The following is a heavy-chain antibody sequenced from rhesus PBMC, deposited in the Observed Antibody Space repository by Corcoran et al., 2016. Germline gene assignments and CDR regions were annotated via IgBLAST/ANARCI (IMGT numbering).Heavy chain of an antibody. CDR1: GGSISDIYR. V-gene: IGHV4S10*01. J-gene: IGHJ4*01. D-gene: IGHD6-25*01. CDR3: AREPRGAAALF. Sequence: QVQLQESGPGVVKPSETLSLTCAVSGGSISDIYRWSWIRQPPGKGMEWIGYIYGSSTSTNYNPSLKSRVTSSKDTSKNQCSVKLSSVTAADTAVYYCAREPRGAAALFWGQGVLVTVSS. CDR2: IYGSSTST.